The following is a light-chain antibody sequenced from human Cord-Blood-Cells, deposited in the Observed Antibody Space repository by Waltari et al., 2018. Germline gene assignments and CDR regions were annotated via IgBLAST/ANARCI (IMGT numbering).Light chain of an antibody. V-gene: IGKV3-15*01. CDR2: GAS. J-gene: IGKJ2*01. CDR1: QSVSSN. Sequence: EIVMTQSPATLSVSPGERATLSCRASQSVSSNLAWYQQKPGQAHRLLIYGASTRATGIPARCSGSVSGTEFTLTISSLQSEDFAVYYCQQYNNWPYTFGQGTKLEIK. CDR3: QQYNNWPYT.